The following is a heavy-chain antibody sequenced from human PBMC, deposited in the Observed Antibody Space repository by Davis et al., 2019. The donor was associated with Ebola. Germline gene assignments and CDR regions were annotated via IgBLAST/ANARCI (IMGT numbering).Heavy chain of an antibody. CDR2: TYYYRSKWNN. CDR3: ARGWLRAYFQH. Sequence: HSQILSLTRAISGDSVSSGGWNWIRQTPSRGLEWLGRTYYYRSKWNNDYAPSVKSRITINPDTSKNQFSLQLNSVTPEDTAVYYCARGWLRAYFQHWGQGTLVTVSS. CDR1: GDSVSSGG. V-gene: IGHV6-1*01. D-gene: IGHD5-24*01. J-gene: IGHJ1*01.